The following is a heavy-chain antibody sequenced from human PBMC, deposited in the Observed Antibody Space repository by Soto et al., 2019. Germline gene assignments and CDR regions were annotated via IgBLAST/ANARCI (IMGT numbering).Heavy chain of an antibody. Sequence: EVQVLATGGGLIQPGGSLRLSCAASGFTANSNYMSWVRQAPGEGLQWVSITNTGGTTYYADSVKGRFTVSGDNSKNTLYLQMSSLRAEDTAVYYCAKGDGFILAVWGQGTTVSVSS. D-gene: IGHD1-26*01. CDR3: AKGDGFILAV. J-gene: IGHJ6*02. CDR1: GFTANSNY. V-gene: IGHV3-53*02. CDR2: TNTGGTT.